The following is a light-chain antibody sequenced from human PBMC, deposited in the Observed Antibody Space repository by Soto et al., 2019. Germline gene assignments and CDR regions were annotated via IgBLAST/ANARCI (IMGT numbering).Light chain of an antibody. Sequence: EIVMTQSPATLSVSPGERATLSCRASQSVSSNLAWYQQKPGQAPRLLIYGASTRATGIPSRFSGSGSGTEFTLTISSLQSEDFAVYYCQQYNNWPQEGFTFCPGTKVDIK. V-gene: IGKV3-15*01. CDR3: QQYNNWPQEGFT. CDR1: QSVSSN. J-gene: IGKJ3*01. CDR2: GAS.